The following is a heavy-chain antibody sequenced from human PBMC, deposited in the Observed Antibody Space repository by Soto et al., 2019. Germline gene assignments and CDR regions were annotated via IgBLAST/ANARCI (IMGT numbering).Heavy chain of an antibody. Sequence: PSETLSLTCAVSGYSLSSGSYWGRIRQPPGKGPEWIASIYHGGTTFYNPSLKSRVTISVDTSKNHYSLKLKSVTAADTAVYYCARVHVMVVAGSTFDYWGPGTLVTVSS. CDR1: GYSLSSGSY. V-gene: IGHV4-38-2*01. J-gene: IGHJ4*01. D-gene: IGHD6-19*01. CDR2: IYHGGTT. CDR3: ARVHVMVVAGSTFDY.